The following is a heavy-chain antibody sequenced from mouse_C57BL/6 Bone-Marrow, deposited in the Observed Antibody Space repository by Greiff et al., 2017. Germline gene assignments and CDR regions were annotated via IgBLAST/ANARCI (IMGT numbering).Heavy chain of an antibody. Sequence: QVQLQQPGAELVRPGTSVKLSCKASGYTFTSYWMHWVKQRPGQGLEWIGVIDPSDSYTNYNQKFKGKATLTVDTSSSTAYMQLSSLTSEDSAVYYCARTCYSNSRFAYWGQGTLVTVSA. CDR1: GYTFTSYW. D-gene: IGHD2-5*01. CDR2: IDPSDSYT. J-gene: IGHJ3*01. CDR3: ARTCYSNSRFAY. V-gene: IGHV1-59*01.